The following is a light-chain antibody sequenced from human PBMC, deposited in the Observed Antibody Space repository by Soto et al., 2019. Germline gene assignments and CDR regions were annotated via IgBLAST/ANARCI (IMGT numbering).Light chain of an antibody. J-gene: IGKJ1*01. V-gene: IGKV3-20*01. CDR1: QSVSSSY. CDR2: GAS. CDR3: QQYGSFPWT. Sequence: EIVLTQSPGTLSSSPGERATLSCRASQSVSSSYLAWYQQKPGQAPRLLIYGASSRATGIPDRFSGSGSGTDFTLTISRLEPEDFAVYYCQQYGSFPWTFGQGTKVEIK.